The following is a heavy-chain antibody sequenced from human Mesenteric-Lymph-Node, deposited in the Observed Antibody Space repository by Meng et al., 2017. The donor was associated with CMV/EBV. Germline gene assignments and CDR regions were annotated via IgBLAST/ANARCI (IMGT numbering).Heavy chain of an antibody. CDR3: ARHQRWLKSEGGFNY. Sequence: QVQLQQWGAGLLKPSETLSLTCAVYGGSSSGYYWSWIRQPPGKGLEWIGEINHSGSTNYNPSLKSRVTISVDTSKNQFSLKLSSVTAADTAVYYCARHQRWLKSEGGFNYWGQGTLVTASS. CDR2: INHSGST. J-gene: IGHJ4*02. V-gene: IGHV4-34*01. D-gene: IGHD4-23*01. CDR1: GGSSSGYY.